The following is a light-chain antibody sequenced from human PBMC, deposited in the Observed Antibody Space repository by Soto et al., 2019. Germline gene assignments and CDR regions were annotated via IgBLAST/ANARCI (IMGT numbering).Light chain of an antibody. CDR1: QSVSNNY. CDR2: GAS. J-gene: IGKJ1*01. V-gene: IGKV3-20*01. CDR3: QQYGSSGT. Sequence: EIVLTQSPGTLSLSAGERATPSCRASQSVSNNYLAWYQQKPGQAPRLLIYGASNRATGIPDRFSGSGSGTDFTLTISRLEPEDFAVYYCQQYGSSGTFGQGTKVDIK.